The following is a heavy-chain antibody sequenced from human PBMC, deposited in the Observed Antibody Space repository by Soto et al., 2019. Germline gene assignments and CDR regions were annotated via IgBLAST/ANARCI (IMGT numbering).Heavy chain of an antibody. CDR1: GFTVSSDS. J-gene: IGHJ6*02. V-gene: IGHV3-53*02. Sequence: EVQLVETGGDLIQPGGSLRLSCAASGFTVSSDSMTWVRQAPGKGLEWISIIYSDNNTDYADSVKGRFSISRDTSKNILYLQMNSLRADNTAEYYCARHYYAMGVWGQGTTVTVSS. CDR2: IYSDNNT. CDR3: ARHYYAMGV.